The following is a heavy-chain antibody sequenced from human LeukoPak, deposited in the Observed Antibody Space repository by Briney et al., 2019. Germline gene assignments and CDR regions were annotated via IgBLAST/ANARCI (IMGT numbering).Heavy chain of an antibody. V-gene: IGHV3-66*01. D-gene: IGHD3-10*01. CDR2: IYSGGST. Sequence: GGSLRLSCAAPGFTVSSNYMSWVRQAPGKGLEWVSDIYSGGSTYYADSVKGRFTISRDNSKNTLYLQMNSLRAEDTAVYYCARAGRSYFTQDAFDIWGQGTMVTVSS. CDR1: GFTVSSNY. J-gene: IGHJ3*02. CDR3: ARAGRSYFTQDAFDI.